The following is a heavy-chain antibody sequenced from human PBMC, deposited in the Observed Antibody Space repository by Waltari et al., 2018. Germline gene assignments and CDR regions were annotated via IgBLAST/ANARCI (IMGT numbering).Heavy chain of an antibody. J-gene: IGHJ3*02. V-gene: IGHV1-69*12. CDR1: GGPFSNYV. Sequence: QVQLVQSGAEVKKPGSSVKVSCMASGGPFSNYVINWVRQAPGQGLEWMGGITPIFGTASYAQKLQGRVTVTADESTNTAYMELSSLRSEDTAVYYCARESGDQGAFDIWGQGTMVTVSS. CDR3: ARESGDQGAFDI. D-gene: IGHD3-10*01. CDR2: ITPIFGTA.